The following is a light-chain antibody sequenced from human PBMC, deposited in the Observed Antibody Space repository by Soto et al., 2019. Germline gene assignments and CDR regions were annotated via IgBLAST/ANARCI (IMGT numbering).Light chain of an antibody. J-gene: IGKJ4*01. CDR3: QQYKDWPLT. CDR1: QSVGSN. Sequence: ERVLTQSPATLSVSPGERATLSCRASQSVGSNLAWYQQKPGQVPRLLMYGVSTRATGVPARFSDSGSGPEFTLTISSLQSEDFAVYYCQQYKDWPLTFGGGTKVDIK. CDR2: GVS. V-gene: IGKV3-15*01.